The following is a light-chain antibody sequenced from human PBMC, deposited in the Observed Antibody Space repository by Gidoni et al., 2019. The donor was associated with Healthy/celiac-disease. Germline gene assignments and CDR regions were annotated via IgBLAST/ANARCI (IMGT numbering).Light chain of an antibody. CDR3: QQYKSYPWT. Sequence: DIQMTQSPSTLSASVGDRVTLTCRASQSISSWLAWYQQKPGKAPKLLIYDASSLESGVPSRFSGSGSGTEFTLTSSSLQPDDFATYYCQQYKSYPWTFGQGTKVEIK. CDR2: DAS. V-gene: IGKV1-5*01. CDR1: QSISSW. J-gene: IGKJ1*01.